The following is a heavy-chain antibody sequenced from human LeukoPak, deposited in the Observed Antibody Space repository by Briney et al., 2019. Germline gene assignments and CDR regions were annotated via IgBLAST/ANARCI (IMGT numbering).Heavy chain of an antibody. CDR3: ARDGTWSVDY. Sequence: PGGSLRLSCAASGFTFSIYAIHWVRQAPGKGLEWVALISYDGSNKYYADSVKGRFTISRDNSKNTVYLQMNSLRAEDTAVYYCARDGTWSVDYWGQGALVTVSS. CDR2: ISYDGSNK. CDR1: GFTFSIYA. D-gene: IGHD1/OR15-1a*01. J-gene: IGHJ4*02. V-gene: IGHV3-30-3*01.